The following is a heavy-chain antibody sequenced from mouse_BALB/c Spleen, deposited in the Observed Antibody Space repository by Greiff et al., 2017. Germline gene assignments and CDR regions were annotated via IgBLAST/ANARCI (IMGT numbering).Heavy chain of an antibody. Sequence: QVQLQQPGAELVKPGAPVKLSCKASGYTFTSYWMNWVKQRPGRGLEWIGRIDPSDSETHYNQKFKDKATLTVDKSSSTAYIQLSSLTSEDSAVYYCARFVDRFNAMDYWGQGTSVTVSS. CDR3: ARFVDRFNAMDY. D-gene: IGHD2-14*01. V-gene: IGHV1-69*02. J-gene: IGHJ4*01. CDR1: GYTFTSYW. CDR2: IDPSDSET.